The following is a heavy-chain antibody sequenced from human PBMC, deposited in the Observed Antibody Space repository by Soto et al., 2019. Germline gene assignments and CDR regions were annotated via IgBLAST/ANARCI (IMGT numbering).Heavy chain of an antibody. Sequence: QVQLVESGGGVVQPGRSLRLSCAASGFTFSSYGMHWVRQAPGKGLEWVAVISDDGSNKYYADSVKGRFTISRDNSKNTLYLQMNSLRAEDTAVYYYANDCRSTSCFSGGLEHWGQGTLVTVSS. CDR1: GFTFSSYG. J-gene: IGHJ4*02. CDR3: ANDCRSTSCFSGGLEH. D-gene: IGHD2-2*01. V-gene: IGHV3-30*18. CDR2: ISDDGSNK.